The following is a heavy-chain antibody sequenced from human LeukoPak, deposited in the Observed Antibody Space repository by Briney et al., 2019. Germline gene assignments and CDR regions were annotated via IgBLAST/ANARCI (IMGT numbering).Heavy chain of an antibody. J-gene: IGHJ4*02. CDR3: ARLPLLWFGESQTSYFDY. Sequence: SETLSLTCTVSGSSISSSSYYWGWIRQPPGTGLGWIGSIYYSGSTYYNPSLKSRVTISVDTSKNQFSLKLSSVTAADTAVYYCARLPLLWFGESQTSYFDYWGQGTLVTVSS. D-gene: IGHD3-10*01. CDR2: IYYSGST. V-gene: IGHV4-39*01. CDR1: GSSISSSSYY.